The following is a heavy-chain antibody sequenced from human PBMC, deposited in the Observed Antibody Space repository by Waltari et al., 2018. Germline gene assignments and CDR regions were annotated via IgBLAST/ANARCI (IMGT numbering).Heavy chain of an antibody. CDR2: INPNEGAK. CDR3: ARVIAGATLLYY. CDR1: GYTFTDLY. Sequence: QVQLVQSGAEVKKPGASVKVSCKASGYTFTDLYIHWVRLVAGQGLEGMGWINPNEGAKKYAQKFQGRVTMTRDTSMSTAYMELSSLRSDDTAIYYCARVIAGATLLYYWGQGTLVTVSS. J-gene: IGHJ4*02. D-gene: IGHD1-26*01. V-gene: IGHV1-2*02.